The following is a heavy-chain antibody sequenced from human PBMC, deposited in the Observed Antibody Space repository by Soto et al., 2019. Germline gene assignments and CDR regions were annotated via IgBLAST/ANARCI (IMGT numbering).Heavy chain of an antibody. CDR2: ISAYNGNT. D-gene: IGHD2-2*01. Sequence: ASVKVSCKASGYTFTSYGICWVRQAPGQGLEWMGWISAYNGNTNYAQKLQGRVTMTTDTSTSTAYMELRSLRSDDTAVYYCARDFIVVVPAAPDAFDIWGQGTMVTVSS. CDR3: ARDFIVVVPAAPDAFDI. CDR1: GYTFTSYG. J-gene: IGHJ3*02. V-gene: IGHV1-18*01.